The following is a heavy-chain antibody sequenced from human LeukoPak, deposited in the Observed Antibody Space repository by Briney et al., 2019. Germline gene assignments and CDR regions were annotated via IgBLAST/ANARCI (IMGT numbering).Heavy chain of an antibody. CDR3: ARDRVGATSY. CDR2: ITDSSSSR. CDR1: GFTFSSYT. J-gene: IGHJ4*02. V-gene: IGHV3-21*01. Sequence: AGGSLRLSCAASGFTFSSYTMNWVRQAPGKGLEWVSSITDSSSSRYYAGSVKGRFTISRDNAKNSLYLQMNSLRAEDTAVYYCARDRVGATSYWGQGTLVTVSS. D-gene: IGHD1-26*01.